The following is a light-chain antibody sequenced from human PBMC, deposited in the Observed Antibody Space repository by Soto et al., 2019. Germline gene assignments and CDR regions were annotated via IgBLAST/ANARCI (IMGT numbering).Light chain of an antibody. Sequence: DIQMTQSPSPLSASVGDRVTITCRASQSISSWLAWYQQKPGKAPNLLIYKASSLESGVASRFSGCVSGTELTLTISSLQPDYFATYYCQQFNIYPYSLGQGTKLEIK. CDR2: KAS. CDR1: QSISSW. J-gene: IGKJ2*03. V-gene: IGKV1-5*03. CDR3: QQFNIYPYS.